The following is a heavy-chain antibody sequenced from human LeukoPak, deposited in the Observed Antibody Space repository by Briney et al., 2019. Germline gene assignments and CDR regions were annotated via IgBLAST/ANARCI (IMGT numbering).Heavy chain of an antibody. J-gene: IGHJ4*02. CDR3: ARDKAIAAAGTFDY. Sequence: GGSLRLSCEASGFIFSSYSMNWVRQAPGKGLEWISKINSGSTTIYYKDSVRGRFTISRDNAKNSLSLQMNNLRVEDTAVYYCARDKAIAAAGTFDYWGQGTLVTVSS. V-gene: IGHV3-48*01. CDR2: INSGSTTI. CDR1: GFIFSSYS. D-gene: IGHD6-13*01.